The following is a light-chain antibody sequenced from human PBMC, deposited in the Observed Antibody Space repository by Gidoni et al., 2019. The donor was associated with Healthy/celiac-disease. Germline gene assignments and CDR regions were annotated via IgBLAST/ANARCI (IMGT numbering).Light chain of an antibody. CDR2: EVS. CDR3: GSYTSSSTRV. J-gene: IGLJ2*01. CDR1: SSDVGGYNY. Sequence: QSALTQPASVSGSPGQSITNSCTGTSSDVGGYNYVSWYQQHPGKAPKLMIYEVSNRPSGVSNRFSGSKSGNTAALTISGRQAENEADYYCGSYTSSSTRVFGGGTKLTVL. V-gene: IGLV2-14*01.